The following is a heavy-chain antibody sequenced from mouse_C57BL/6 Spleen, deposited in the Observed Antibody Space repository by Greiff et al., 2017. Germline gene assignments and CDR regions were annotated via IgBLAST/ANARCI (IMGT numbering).Heavy chain of an antibody. D-gene: IGHD2-2*01. CDR3: ARDSGYYRDY. CDR1: GFTFSSYA. J-gene: IGHJ2*01. CDR2: ISDGGSYT. Sequence: EVQVVESGGGLVKPGGSLKLSCAASGFTFSSYAMSWVRQTPEKRLAWVATISDGGSYTYYPDNVKGRFTISRDNAKTNLYLQMSHLKSEDTAMYYCARDSGYYRDYWGQGTTLTVSS. V-gene: IGHV5-4*01.